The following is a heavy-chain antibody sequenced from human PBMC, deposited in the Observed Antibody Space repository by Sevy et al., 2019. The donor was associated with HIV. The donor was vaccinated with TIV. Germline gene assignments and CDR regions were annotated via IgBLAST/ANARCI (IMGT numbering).Heavy chain of an antibody. CDR1: GGSTNFYY. J-gene: IGHJ4*02. D-gene: IGHD2-8*01. V-gene: IGHV4-59*01. Sequence: SETLSLTCTVSGGSTNFYYWNWIRQPPGKGLEWIGHIYHSGSTDYDPSLESRVTISVDTSKRQFSLKMTSVTAADTAIYYCARDQGTSGPRFPFYRGQGALVTVSS. CDR3: ARDQGTSGPRFPFY. CDR2: IYHSGST.